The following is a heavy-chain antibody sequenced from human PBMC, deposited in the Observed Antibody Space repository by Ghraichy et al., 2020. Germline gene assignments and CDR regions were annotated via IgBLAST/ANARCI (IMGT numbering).Heavy chain of an antibody. J-gene: IGHJ4*02. CDR1: GFTFSNAW. D-gene: IGHD3-10*01. Sequence: GGSLRPSCAASGFTFSNAWMSWVRQAPGKGLEWVGRIKSKTDGGTTDYAAPVKGRFTISRDDSKNTLYLQMNSLKTEDTAVYYCTTTYYGSGSVYWGQGTLVTVSS. V-gene: IGHV3-15*01. CDR3: TTTYYGSGSVY. CDR2: IKSKTDGGTT.